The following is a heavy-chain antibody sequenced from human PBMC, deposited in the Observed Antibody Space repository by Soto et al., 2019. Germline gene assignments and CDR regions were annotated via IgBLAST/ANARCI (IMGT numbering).Heavy chain of an antibody. Sequence: GGSLRLSCAASGFTFSSYAMSWVRQAPGKGLEWVSAISGSGGSTYYADSVKGRFTISRDNSKNTLYLQMNSLRAEDTAVYYCAKDLDCSGGSCYYLSDLRRDYWGQGTLVTVSS. D-gene: IGHD2-15*01. V-gene: IGHV3-23*01. CDR3: AKDLDCSGGSCYYLSDLRRDY. CDR2: ISGSGGST. CDR1: GFTFSSYA. J-gene: IGHJ4*02.